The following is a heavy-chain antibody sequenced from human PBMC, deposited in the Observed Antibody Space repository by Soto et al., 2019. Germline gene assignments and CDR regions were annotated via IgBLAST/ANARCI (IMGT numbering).Heavy chain of an antibody. CDR1: GGPMDNERPY. CDR2: TSHNGFT. CDR3: ARGGIVMLD. D-gene: IGHD3-16*01. Sequence: QVQLQESGPGLVEPSETLSLRCTVSGGPMDNERPYWSSIRQSPGRGLEWIGYTSHNGFTWYNPSLQSRVSISIDTSGGHFSLEVRSVTAADTAVYYCARGGIVMLDWGQGALVTVSS. J-gene: IGHJ4*02. V-gene: IGHV4-31*03.